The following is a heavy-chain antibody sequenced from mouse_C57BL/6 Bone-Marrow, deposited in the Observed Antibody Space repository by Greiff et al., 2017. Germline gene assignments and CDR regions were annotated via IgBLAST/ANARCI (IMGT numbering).Heavy chain of an antibody. CDR3: ARHVRGYPFAY. Sequence: EVHLVESGGGLVQPGGSLKLSCAASGFTFSDYYMYWVRQTPEKRLEWVAYISNGGGSTYYPDTVKGRFTISRDNAKNTLYLQMSRLKSEDTAMYYCARHVRGYPFAYWGQGTLVTVSA. J-gene: IGHJ3*01. D-gene: IGHD2-2*01. CDR1: GFTFSDYY. V-gene: IGHV5-12*01. CDR2: ISNGGGST.